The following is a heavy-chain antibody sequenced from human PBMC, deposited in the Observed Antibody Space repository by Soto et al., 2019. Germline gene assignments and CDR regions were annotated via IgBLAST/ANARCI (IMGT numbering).Heavy chain of an antibody. V-gene: IGHV4-34*01. CDR1: GGSFSGYY. CDR3: VRGMVRGVMTTYYYGMDV. CDR2: INHSGST. D-gene: IGHD3-10*01. Sequence: SETLSLTCAVYGGSFSGYYWSWIRQPPGKGLEWIGEINHSGSTNYNPSLKSRVTISVDMSKNQFSLKLTSVTAADTAVYYCVRGMVRGVMTTYYYGMDVWGQGTTVTVSS. J-gene: IGHJ6*02.